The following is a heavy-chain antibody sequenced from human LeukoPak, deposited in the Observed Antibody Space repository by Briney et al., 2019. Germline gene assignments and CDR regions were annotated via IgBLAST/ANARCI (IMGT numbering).Heavy chain of an antibody. CDR3: ARDNDMGFEY. CDR2: INHGGST. V-gene: IGHV4-34*01. J-gene: IGHJ4*02. CDR1: GGSFSGYY. Sequence: PSETLSLTCAVYGGSFSGYYWSWIRQPPGKGLEWIGEINHGGSTNYNPSLKSRITMSADTSKNQFSLKLSSVTAADTAVYYCARDNDMGFEYWGQGTLVTVSS. D-gene: IGHD3-9*01.